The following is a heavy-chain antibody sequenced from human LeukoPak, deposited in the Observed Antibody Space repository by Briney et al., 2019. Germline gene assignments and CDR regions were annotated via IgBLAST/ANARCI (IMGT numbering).Heavy chain of an antibody. D-gene: IGHD1-26*01. CDR2: ISSSSSTI. V-gene: IGHV3-48*04. CDR3: ARDLIVGTTYFDY. J-gene: IGHJ4*02. Sequence: GGSLRLSCAASGFTFSAYNMNWVRQAPGKGLEWVSYISSSSSTIYYADSVKGRFTISRDNAKNSLFLQMNSLRAEDTAVYYCARDLIVGTTYFDYWGQGTPVAVSS. CDR1: GFTFSAYN.